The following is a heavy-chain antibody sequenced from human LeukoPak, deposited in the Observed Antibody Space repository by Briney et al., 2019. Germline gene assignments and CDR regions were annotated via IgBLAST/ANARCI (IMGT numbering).Heavy chain of an antibody. V-gene: IGHV3-23*01. J-gene: IGHJ4*02. CDR1: GFTFSDYA. Sequence: GGSLRLSCAASGFTFSDYAMTWVRQIPGKGLEWVSVISGGGDNTDYADSMKGRFTISRDNSKNTLYLQMNSLRAEDTALYYCAKMGCTGTGCYANYWGQGTLVTVSS. D-gene: IGHD2-2*01. CDR3: AKMGCTGTGCYANY. CDR2: ISGGGDNT.